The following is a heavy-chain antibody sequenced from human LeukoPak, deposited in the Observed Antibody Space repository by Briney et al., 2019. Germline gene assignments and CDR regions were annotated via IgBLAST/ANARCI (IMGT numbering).Heavy chain of an antibody. V-gene: IGHV4-61*02. CDR2: IHNSGTT. CDR3: AREVMVGATTA. Sequence: SETLSLTCTVSGASISSGSYYRSWIRQPAGKGLEWIGRIHNSGTTKYDPSLKSRVTISIDTSKNQFSLRLSSVTAADTAVYYCAREVMVGATTAWGQGTLVTVFS. D-gene: IGHD1-26*01. J-gene: IGHJ5*02. CDR1: GASISSGSYY.